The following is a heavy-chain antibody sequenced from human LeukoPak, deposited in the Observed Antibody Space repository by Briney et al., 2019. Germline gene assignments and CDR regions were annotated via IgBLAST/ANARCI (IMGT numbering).Heavy chain of an antibody. Sequence: SETLSLTCALYGRSFRGYYWSWIRQPPGKGLEWIGEINHSGSTNYNPSLKSRVTISVDTSKNQFSLKLSSVTAGDPAVYYCARQRIKGADDSFDPWGQGTLVTVSS. V-gene: IGHV4-34*01. CDR2: INHSGST. D-gene: IGHD1-26*01. CDR1: GRSFRGYY. J-gene: IGHJ5*02. CDR3: ARQRIKGADDSFDP.